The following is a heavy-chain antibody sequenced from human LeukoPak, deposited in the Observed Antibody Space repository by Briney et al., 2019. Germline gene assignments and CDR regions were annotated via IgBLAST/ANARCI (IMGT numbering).Heavy chain of an antibody. J-gene: IGHJ4*02. Sequence: AGGSLRLSCAASGFSFSSYTMSWVRQAPVKGLEWVSIISGSGGSTNYADSVKGRFTISRDNSKSTLYLQMNNLRVEDTAVYYCARTIVTAGRAYFDYWGQGTLVTVSS. CDR2: ISGSGGST. D-gene: IGHD2-21*02. CDR3: ARTIVTAGRAYFDY. V-gene: IGHV3-23*01. CDR1: GFSFSSYT.